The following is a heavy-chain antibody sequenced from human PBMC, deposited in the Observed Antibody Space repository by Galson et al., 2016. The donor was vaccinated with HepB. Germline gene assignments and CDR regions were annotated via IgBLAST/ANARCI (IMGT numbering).Heavy chain of an antibody. Sequence: SLRLSCAASGFSFRSYAMHWVRQAPGKGLEWVAVILNDGSNQNYADSVKGRFAISRDNSKNILYLQMDSLRVEDTAVYYCTREAPGTGHCTSTACKGSDPFDCWGQGTLVTVSS. CDR3: TREAPGTGHCTSTACKGSDPFDC. CDR2: ILNDGSNQ. V-gene: IGHV3-33*01. CDR1: GFSFRSYA. D-gene: IGHD2-2*03. J-gene: IGHJ4*02.